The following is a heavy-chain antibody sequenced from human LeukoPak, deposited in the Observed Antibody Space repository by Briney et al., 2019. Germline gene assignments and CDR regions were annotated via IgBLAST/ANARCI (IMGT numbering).Heavy chain of an antibody. CDR2: IWYDGSDK. CDR3: ARDRVLHYFDY. Sequence: PGGSLRLSCAASGFTFSRNGMHWVRQAPGKGLEWVAVIWYDGSDKYYADSVKGRFTISRDNSKNTLYLQMTSLRADDTAVYYCARDRVLHYFDYWGQGALVTVSS. CDR1: GFTFSRNG. J-gene: IGHJ4*02. D-gene: IGHD3-16*01. V-gene: IGHV3-33*08.